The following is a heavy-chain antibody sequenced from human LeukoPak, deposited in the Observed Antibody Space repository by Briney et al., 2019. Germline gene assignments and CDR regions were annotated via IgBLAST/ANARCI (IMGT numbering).Heavy chain of an antibody. D-gene: IGHD6-6*01. CDR1: GGSISGYY. V-gene: IGHV4-59*01. J-gene: IGHJ4*02. Sequence: SETLSLTCTVSGGSISGYYWSWLRQPPGKGLEWIGYIYYSGSTNYNPSLKSRVTISVDTSKNQFSLKLSSVTAADTAVYYCARTASSSSWSVDYWGQGTLVTVSS. CDR2: IYYSGST. CDR3: ARTASSSSWSVDY.